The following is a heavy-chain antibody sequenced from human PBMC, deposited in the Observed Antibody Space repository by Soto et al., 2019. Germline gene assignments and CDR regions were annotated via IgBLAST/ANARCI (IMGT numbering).Heavy chain of an antibody. V-gene: IGHV4-59*08. D-gene: IGHD3-9*01. J-gene: IGHJ4*02. CDR2: ISYRGNA. CDR1: GDSISSNY. Sequence: SETLSLTCTVSGDSISSNYWSWIRQPPGKGLEWIGSISYRGNANYNPSLKTRVTISLDTSKSQFSLKLNSVAAADSAVYFCARLEGLATISYYFDLWGPGALVTVSS. CDR3: ARLEGLATISYYFDL.